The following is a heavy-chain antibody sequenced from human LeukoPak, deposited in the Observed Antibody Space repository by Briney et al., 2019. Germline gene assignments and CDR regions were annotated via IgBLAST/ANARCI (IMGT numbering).Heavy chain of an antibody. V-gene: IGHV3-23*01. J-gene: IGHJ4*02. Sequence: GGSLRLSCAASGFTFSSYVMTWVRQAPGKGLAWVSVISGSGGSTYYADSVKGRFTISRDNSKKTLFLQMNSLRAEDTAVYYCAKERGGYFYGQFDYWGQGTLVTVSS. D-gene: IGHD5-18*01. CDR1: GFTFSSYV. CDR3: AKERGGYFYGQFDY. CDR2: ISGSGGST.